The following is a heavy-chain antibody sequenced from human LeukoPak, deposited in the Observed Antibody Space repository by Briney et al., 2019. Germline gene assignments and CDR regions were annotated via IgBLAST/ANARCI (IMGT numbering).Heavy chain of an antibody. J-gene: IGHJ3*02. Sequence: GGSLRLSCAASGFTVSSNYMSWVRQAPGKGLEWVSVIYSGGSTYYADSVKGRFTISRDNSKNTLYLQMNSLRAEDTAVYYCARDSYYGSGSENDAFDIWGQGTMVTVSS. CDR2: IYSGGST. D-gene: IGHD3-10*01. V-gene: IGHV3-66*01. CDR3: ARDSYYGSGSENDAFDI. CDR1: GFTVSSNY.